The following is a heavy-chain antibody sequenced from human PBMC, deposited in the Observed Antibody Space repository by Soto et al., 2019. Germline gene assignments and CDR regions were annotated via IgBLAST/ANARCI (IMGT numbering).Heavy chain of an antibody. J-gene: IGHJ6*02. CDR3: ALSDIVATMGGYYYGMDV. D-gene: IGHD5-12*01. CDR1: GFSLSTSGVG. V-gene: IGHV2-5*01. Sequence: SGPTLVNPTQTLTLTCTFSGFSLSTSGVGVGWIRQPPGKALEWLALIYWNDDKRYSPSLKSRLTITKDTSKNQVVLTMTNMDPVDAATYYCALSDIVATMGGYYYGMDVWGQGT. CDR2: IYWNDDK.